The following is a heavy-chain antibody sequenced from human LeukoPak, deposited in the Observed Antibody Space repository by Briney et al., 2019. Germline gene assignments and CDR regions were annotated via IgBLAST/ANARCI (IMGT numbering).Heavy chain of an antibody. D-gene: IGHD3-22*01. CDR2: IYSGGST. Sequence: GGSLRLSCAASGFTVSSSYMSWVRQAPGKGLEWVSVIYSGGSTYYADSVKGRFTISRDNSKNTLYLQMNSLRAEDTAVYYCAKEEAYYYDSSGYHYRMLDYWGQGTLDTVSS. J-gene: IGHJ4*02. V-gene: IGHV3-53*05. CDR3: AKEEAYYYDSSGYHYRMLDY. CDR1: GFTVSSSY.